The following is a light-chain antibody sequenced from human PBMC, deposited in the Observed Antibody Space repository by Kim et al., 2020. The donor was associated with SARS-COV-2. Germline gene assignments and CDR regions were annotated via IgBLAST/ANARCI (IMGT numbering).Light chain of an antibody. V-gene: IGKV3-20*01. CDR2: RAS. J-gene: IGKJ2*01. Sequence: LSPGEKAALSCSASQRVSGTCIAWYQQKPGQAPRLLISRASSRATGIPDRFSGIGSATDFTLTVSRLDPEDVAVYYCQQYSTTPLTFGQGTKLEI. CDR1: QRVSGTC. CDR3: QQYSTTPLT.